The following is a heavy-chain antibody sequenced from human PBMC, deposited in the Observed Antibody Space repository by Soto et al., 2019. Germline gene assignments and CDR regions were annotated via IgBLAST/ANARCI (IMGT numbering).Heavy chain of an antibody. J-gene: IGHJ5*01. CDR3: VRLIGNSWLDF. Sequence: QTLSLTCAISGDSVSSSSVTWNWIRQSPSRGLEWLGRTYYRSKWYNDYAESVKSRITINPGTSKNQFSLHLNSVTPEDTAVYYCVRLIGNSWLDFWGQGTLVTVSS. D-gene: IGHD1-26*01. CDR2: TYYRSKWYN. V-gene: IGHV6-1*01. CDR1: GDSVSSSSVT.